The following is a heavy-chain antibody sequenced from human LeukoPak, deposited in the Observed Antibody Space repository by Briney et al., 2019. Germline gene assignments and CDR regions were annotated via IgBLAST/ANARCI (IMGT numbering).Heavy chain of an antibody. Sequence: SETLSLTCTVSGGSISSYYWSWIRQPPGKGLEWTGYIYYSGSTNYNPSLKSRVTISVDTSKNQFSLKLSSVTAADTAVYYCAGKTYSGSLFDYWGQGTLVTVSP. CDR1: GGSISSYY. V-gene: IGHV4-59*01. CDR2: IYYSGST. J-gene: IGHJ4*02. CDR3: AGKTYSGSLFDY. D-gene: IGHD1-26*01.